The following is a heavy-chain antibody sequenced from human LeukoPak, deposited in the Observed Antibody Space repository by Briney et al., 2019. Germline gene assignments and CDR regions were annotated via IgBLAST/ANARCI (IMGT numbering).Heavy chain of an antibody. J-gene: IGHJ4*02. Sequence: PSETLSLTCAVYGGSFSGYYWSWIRQPPGKGLEWIGEINHSGSTNYNPSLKGRVTISVDTSKNQFSLKLSSVTAADTAVYYCARVGSSGWYPYRPTDYWGQGTLVTVSS. V-gene: IGHV4-34*01. D-gene: IGHD6-19*01. CDR3: ARVGSSGWYPYRPTDY. CDR1: GGSFSGYY. CDR2: INHSGST.